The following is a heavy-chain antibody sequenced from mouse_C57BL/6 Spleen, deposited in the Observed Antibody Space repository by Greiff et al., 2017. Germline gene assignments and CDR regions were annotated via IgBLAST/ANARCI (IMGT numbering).Heavy chain of an antibody. V-gene: IGHV1-81*01. CDR1: GYTFTRYG. J-gene: IGHJ2*01. Sequence: VQLQLSGAELAGPGASVTLSCKASGYTFTRYGISWVTQRTGQGLEWIGEISPRSGNTYYNEKFKGKDTLTADKSYSTAYMEIRSLTSEDYAVYFCARNWDASCDYGGQGTTLTVSA. CDR2: ISPRSGNT. CDR3: ARNWDASCDY. D-gene: IGHD4-1*01.